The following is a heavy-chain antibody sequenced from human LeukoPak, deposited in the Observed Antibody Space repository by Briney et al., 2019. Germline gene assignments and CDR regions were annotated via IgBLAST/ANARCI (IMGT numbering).Heavy chain of an antibody. CDR3: TRRVRRAAAGTVGAFDI. CDR2: IRSKAYGGTT. V-gene: IGHV3-49*03. CDR1: GFTFGDYA. Sequence: PGGSLRLSCTASGFTFGDYAMSWFRQAPGKGLEWVGFIRSKAYGGTTEYAASVKGRFTISRDDSKSIAYLQMNSLKTEDTAVYYCTRRVRRAAAGTVGAFDIWGQGTMVTVSS. D-gene: IGHD6-13*01. J-gene: IGHJ3*02.